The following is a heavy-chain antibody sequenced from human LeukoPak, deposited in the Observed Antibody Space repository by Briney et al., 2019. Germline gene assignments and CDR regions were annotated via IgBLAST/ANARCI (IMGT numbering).Heavy chain of an antibody. CDR3: AKGRYQLLHYYYYGMGV. CDR1: GFTFDDYA. Sequence: GGSLRLSCAASGFTFDDYAMHWVRQAPGKGLEWVSGISWNSGSIGYADSVKGRFTISRDNAKNSLYLQMNSLRAEDTALYYCAKGRYQLLHYYYYGMGVWGQGTTVTVSS. CDR2: ISWNSGSI. D-gene: IGHD2-2*01. V-gene: IGHV3-9*01. J-gene: IGHJ6*02.